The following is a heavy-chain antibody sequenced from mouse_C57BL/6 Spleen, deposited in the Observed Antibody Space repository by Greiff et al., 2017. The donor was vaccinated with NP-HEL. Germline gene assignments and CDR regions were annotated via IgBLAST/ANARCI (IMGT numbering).Heavy chain of an antibody. Sequence: VQLQQPGAELVMPGASVKLSCKASGYTFTSYWMHWVKQRPGQGLEWIGEIDPSDSYTNYNQKFKGKSTLTVDKSSSTAYMQLSSLTSEDSAVYYCARGVPYYYGSSSRWYFDVWGTGTTVTVSS. CDR3: ARGVPYYYGSSSRWYFDV. D-gene: IGHD1-1*01. V-gene: IGHV1-69*01. CDR2: IDPSDSYT. J-gene: IGHJ1*03. CDR1: GYTFTSYW.